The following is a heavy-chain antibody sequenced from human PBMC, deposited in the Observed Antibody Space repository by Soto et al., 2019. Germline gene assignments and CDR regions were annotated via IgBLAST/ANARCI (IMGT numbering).Heavy chain of an antibody. CDR3: ARARLLVDTETVTWYFAL. J-gene: IGHJ2*01. Sequence: QVQLMQSGAEVKKPGSSVKVSCKASGGTFNNYAFTWVRQGPGQGLEWMGGITPLFGTTNYPQKFQGRVTITADESSSTVYMELSGLRSEDTAMYYCARARLLVDTETVTWYFALWGRASLVTVSS. CDR2: ITPLFGTT. D-gene: IGHD5-18*01. V-gene: IGHV1-69*01. CDR1: GGTFNNYA.